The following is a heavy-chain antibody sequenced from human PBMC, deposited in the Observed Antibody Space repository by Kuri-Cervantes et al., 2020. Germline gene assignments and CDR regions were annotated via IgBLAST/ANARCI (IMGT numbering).Heavy chain of an antibody. CDR2: ITPDGGTK. V-gene: IGHV3-7*03. D-gene: IGHD6-13*01. J-gene: IGHJ4*02. Sequence: GESLKISCAASGFTFSQSWMTWVRQAPGKGLEWVANITPDGGTKHYVASVKGRFTISRDNARNSVYLQMNSLRADDTAVYYCARDGSSWYGVDYWGQGTLVTVSS. CDR3: ARDGSSWYGVDY. CDR1: GFTFSQSW.